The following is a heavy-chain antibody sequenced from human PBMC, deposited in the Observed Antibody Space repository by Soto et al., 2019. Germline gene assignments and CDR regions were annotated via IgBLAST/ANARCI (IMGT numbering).Heavy chain of an antibody. J-gene: IGHJ6*02. CDR1: GYTFTSYA. CDR3: ANSIAAPFTMDV. D-gene: IGHD6-6*01. CDR2: INAGNGNT. Sequence: ASVKVSCKASGYTFTSYAMHWGRQAPGQRLEWMGWINAGNGNTKYSQKFQGRVTITRDTSASTAYMELSSLRSEDTAVYYCANSIAAPFTMDVWGQGTTVTVSS. V-gene: IGHV1-3*01.